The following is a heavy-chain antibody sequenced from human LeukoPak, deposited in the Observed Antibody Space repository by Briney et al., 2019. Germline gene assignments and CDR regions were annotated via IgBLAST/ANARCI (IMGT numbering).Heavy chain of an antibody. CDR1: GFSFMSYG. J-gene: IGHJ4*02. V-gene: IGHV3-30*18. CDR2: ISDDGRRK. Sequence: GGSLRLSCAASGFSFMSYGMHWVRHAPGKGLEWVGVISDDGRRKEYADSVKGRFTISRDNSKDTLYLQMNSLRAEDTAVYYCAKRPSDYGDYVSYFDYWGQGTLVTVSS. D-gene: IGHD4-17*01. CDR3: AKRPSDYGDYVSYFDY.